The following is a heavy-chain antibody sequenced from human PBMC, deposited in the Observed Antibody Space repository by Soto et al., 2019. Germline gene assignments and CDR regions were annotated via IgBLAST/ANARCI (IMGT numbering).Heavy chain of an antibody. CDR1: GFTFSSYD. Sequence: ESGGGLVQPGGSLRLSCAASGFTFSSYDMNWVRQAPGKGLEWISYISNGGSRIYYAESLKGRFTISRDNAKNSLHLQMNSLRAEDTAVYYCARGYTGGWARGGQNDYWGQGTLVTVSS. J-gene: IGHJ4*02. CDR3: ARGYTGGWARGGQNDY. D-gene: IGHD6-19*01. V-gene: IGHV3-48*03. CDR2: ISNGGSRI.